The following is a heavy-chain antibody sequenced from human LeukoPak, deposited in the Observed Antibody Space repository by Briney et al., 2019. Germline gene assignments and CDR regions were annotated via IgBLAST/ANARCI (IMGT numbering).Heavy chain of an antibody. V-gene: IGHV3-23*01. CDR3: STDPRLLMY. D-gene: IGHD2-8*01. J-gene: IGHJ4*01. CDR1: GFTFSSYG. CDR2: ISGSGSST. Sequence: GGTLRLSCAASGFTFSSYGMSWVRQAPGKGLEWVSAISGSGSSTYYAASVKGRFTISRDNAKNSLYLQMNSLRAEDTAVYYCSTDPRLLMYWGHGTLVTVSS.